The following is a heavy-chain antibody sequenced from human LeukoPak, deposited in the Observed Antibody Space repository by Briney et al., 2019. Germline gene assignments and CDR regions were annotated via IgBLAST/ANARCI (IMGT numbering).Heavy chain of an antibody. CDR2: ISGSGGST. CDR1: GFTFSSYA. V-gene: IGHV3-23*01. J-gene: IGHJ4*02. CDR3: AKDPVYDYVWGSYPHDY. D-gene: IGHD3-16*02. Sequence: GGSLRLSCAAYGFTFSSYAMSWVRQAPGKGLEWVSAISGSGGSTYYADSVKGRFTISRDNSKNTLYLQMNSLRAEDTAVYYCAKDPVYDYVWGSYPHDYWGQGNLVTVSS.